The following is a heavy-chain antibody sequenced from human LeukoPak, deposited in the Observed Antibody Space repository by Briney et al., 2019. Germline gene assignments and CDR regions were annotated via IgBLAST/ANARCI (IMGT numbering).Heavy chain of an antibody. J-gene: IGHJ4*02. Sequence: GGSLRLSCAASGFTFSSYGMHWVRQAPGKGLEWVAVISYDGSNKYYADSVKGRFTISRDNSKNTLYLQMNSLRAEDTAVYYCARALWGLRSTFDYWGQGTLVTVSS. CDR2: ISYDGSNK. V-gene: IGHV3-30*19. CDR3: ARALWGLRSTFDY. CDR1: GFTFSSYG. D-gene: IGHD5-12*01.